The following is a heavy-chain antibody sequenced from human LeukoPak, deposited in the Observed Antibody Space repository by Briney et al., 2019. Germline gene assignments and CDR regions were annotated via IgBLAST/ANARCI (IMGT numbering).Heavy chain of an antibody. V-gene: IGHV4-59*08. Sequence: PSETLSLPCTVSGGSISSYYWSWIRQPPGKGQQWIGCIYYTENTHYNPALRSRVTISVDTAKNQFSLKLSSVSAAYTAVYDCARHDRTSGNYFDFDYWGQGTLVTVSS. D-gene: IGHD1-26*01. CDR2: IYYTENT. J-gene: IGHJ4*02. CDR1: GGSISSYY. CDR3: ARHDRTSGNYFDFDY.